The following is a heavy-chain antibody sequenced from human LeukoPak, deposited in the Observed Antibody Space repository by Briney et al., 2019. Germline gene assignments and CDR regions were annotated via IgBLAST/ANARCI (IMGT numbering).Heavy chain of an antibody. V-gene: IGHV3-30*18. D-gene: IGHD1-26*01. CDR1: GFTFSSYG. CDR3: AKDLTGSGSYLDY. CDR2: ISYDGSNK. Sequence: GGSLRLSCAASGFTFSSYGMHWVRQAPGKGLEWVAVISYDGSNKYYADSVKGRFTISRDNSKNTLYLQMNSLRAEDAAVYYCAKDLTGSGSYLDYWGQGTLVTVSS. J-gene: IGHJ4*02.